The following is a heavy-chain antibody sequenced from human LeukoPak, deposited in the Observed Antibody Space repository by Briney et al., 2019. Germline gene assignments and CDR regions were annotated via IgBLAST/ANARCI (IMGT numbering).Heavy chain of an antibody. D-gene: IGHD1-26*01. J-gene: IGHJ5*02. V-gene: IGHV3-43*02. Sequence: PGGSLRLSCVASGFTLDDYALHWVRQAPGKGLEWISLISGDGDNTYYADSVKGRFTISRDNSKNSLYLQMSSLRAGDTALYYCAKGVRSGTYYNCFDPWGQGTLVTVSS. CDR2: ISGDGDNT. CDR1: GFTLDDYA. CDR3: AKGVRSGTYYNCFDP.